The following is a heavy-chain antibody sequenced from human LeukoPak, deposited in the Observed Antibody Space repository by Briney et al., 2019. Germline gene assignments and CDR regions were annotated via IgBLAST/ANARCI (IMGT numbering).Heavy chain of an antibody. CDR2: IYYRVSA. J-gene: IGHJ4*02. Sequence: SVTLSLTCTLSGRSISSGGYYWSWIRKHAGRGLEWFGYIYYRVSAYNNPCLKSRVTISVDTSKNQFSLKLSSVTAAGTAVYYCARARGYSYGSLYYWGQGTLVTVSS. V-gene: IGHV4-31*03. CDR1: GRSISSGGYY. CDR3: ARARGYSYGSLYY. D-gene: IGHD5-18*01.